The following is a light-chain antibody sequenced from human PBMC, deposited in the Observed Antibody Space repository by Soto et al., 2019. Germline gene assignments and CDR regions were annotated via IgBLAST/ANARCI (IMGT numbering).Light chain of an antibody. V-gene: IGKV3-20*01. Sequence: TELTQSPGTLSLSPVGRASVSCRGKQKARRTHLGRSQPQPGQDPSLVIYGAASSATGIPDRCFGSGSWGDLALTISRLETEDFAVYYYQQYNHWHPITVGQGTRLEI. CDR2: GAA. CDR3: QQYNHWHPIT. CDR1: QKARRTH. J-gene: IGKJ5*01.